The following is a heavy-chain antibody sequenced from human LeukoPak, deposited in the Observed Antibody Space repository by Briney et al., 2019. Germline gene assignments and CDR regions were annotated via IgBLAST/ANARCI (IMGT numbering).Heavy chain of an antibody. CDR3: AKALPMAPFDY. CDR2: ISWNSGII. Sequence: PGGSLRLSCAASGFTFDIYAMHWVRQAPGKGLEWVSGISWNSGIIDYADSVKGRFTISRDNAKNSLSLQMNSLRAEDTALYYCAKALPMAPFDYWGQGTLVTVSS. CDR1: GFTFDIYA. J-gene: IGHJ4*02. V-gene: IGHV3-9*01. D-gene: IGHD3-10*01.